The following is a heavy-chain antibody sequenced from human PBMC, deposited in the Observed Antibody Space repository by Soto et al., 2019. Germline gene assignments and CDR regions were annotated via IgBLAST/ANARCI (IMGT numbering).Heavy chain of an antibody. Sequence: EVQLLESGGGLVQPGGSLRLSCEASGFSFSNYALSWVRQSPGKGLEWVSTFSAGGRAYYADSVKGRFTIDKDTSKNTLHLQASSLRAEDTAGYYCAKESMPEHYGDTLFDYWGQGTRVTVSS. CDR2: FSAGGRA. CDR1: GFSFSNYA. J-gene: IGHJ4*02. V-gene: IGHV3-23*01. CDR3: AKESMPEHYGDTLFDY. D-gene: IGHD4-17*01.